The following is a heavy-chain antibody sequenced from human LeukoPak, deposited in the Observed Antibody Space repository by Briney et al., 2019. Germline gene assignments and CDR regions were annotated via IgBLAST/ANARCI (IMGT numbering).Heavy chain of an antibody. V-gene: IGHV4-39*01. CDR3: ARHNPDCSGGSCNDY. J-gene: IGHJ4*02. D-gene: IGHD2-15*01. CDR2: INHSGST. Sequence: SETLSLTCTVSGGSISSSSYYWSRIRQPPGKGLEWIGEINHSGSTNYNPSLKSRVTISVDTSKNQFSLKLSSVTAADTAVYYCARHNPDCSGGSCNDYWGQGTLVTVSS. CDR1: GGSISSSSYY.